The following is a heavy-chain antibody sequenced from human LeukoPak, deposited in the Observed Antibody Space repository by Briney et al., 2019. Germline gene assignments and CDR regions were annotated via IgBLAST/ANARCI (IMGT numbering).Heavy chain of an antibody. V-gene: IGHV4-59*01. Sequence: SETLSLTCTVSGGSISSYYWSWIRQPPGKGLEWIGYIYYSGSTNYNPSLKSRVTISVDTSKNQFSLKLSSVTAADTAVYYCARRQRSASAFDVWGQGTMVSVSS. CDR3: ARRQRSASAFDV. J-gene: IGHJ3*01. CDR2: IYYSGST. CDR1: GGSISSYY.